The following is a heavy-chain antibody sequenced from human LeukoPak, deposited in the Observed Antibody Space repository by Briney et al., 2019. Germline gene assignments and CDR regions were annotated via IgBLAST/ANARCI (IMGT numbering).Heavy chain of an antibody. CDR2: IYDSGST. Sequence: SETLSLTCAVSGGSISGYYWSWIRQPPGKGLEWIGYIYDSGSTNYNPSLKSRVTISVDTSKNQFSLKLNSVTAADTAVYYCARRAVVPAAVSYFDNWGQGTLVTVSS. CDR1: GGSISGYY. D-gene: IGHD2-2*01. J-gene: IGHJ4*02. CDR3: ARRAVVPAAVSYFDN. V-gene: IGHV4-59*01.